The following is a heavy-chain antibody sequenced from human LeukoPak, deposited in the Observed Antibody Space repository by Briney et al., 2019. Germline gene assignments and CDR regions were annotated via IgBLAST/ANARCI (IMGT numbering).Heavy chain of an antibody. CDR2: ISISSGTI. Sequence: GGSLRLSCAASGFIFSSCGMSWVRQAPGKGLEWVSYISISSGTIYYADSVKGRFTISRDNAKNSLYLQMNSLRAEDTAVYYCARGKWFGESYYFDYWGQGTLVTVSS. J-gene: IGHJ4*02. CDR3: ARGKWFGESYYFDY. CDR1: GFIFSSCG. D-gene: IGHD3-10*01. V-gene: IGHV3-48*04.